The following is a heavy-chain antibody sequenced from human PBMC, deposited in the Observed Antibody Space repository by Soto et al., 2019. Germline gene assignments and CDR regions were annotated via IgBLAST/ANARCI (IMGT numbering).Heavy chain of an antibody. CDR3: ASQLGHCTGGSCRGAFDY. V-gene: IGHV4-31*03. D-gene: IGHD2-8*02. CDR2: IYNTGSS. J-gene: IGHJ4*02. Sequence: SETLSLTCTVSGVSITRGGYYWSWIRQLPGKGLEWIGYIYNTGSSSYNPSLKSRLMISLDTSKTQFSLKLTAVTAADTAIYYCASQLGHCTGGSCRGAFDYWGQGALGTVS. CDR1: GVSITRGGYY.